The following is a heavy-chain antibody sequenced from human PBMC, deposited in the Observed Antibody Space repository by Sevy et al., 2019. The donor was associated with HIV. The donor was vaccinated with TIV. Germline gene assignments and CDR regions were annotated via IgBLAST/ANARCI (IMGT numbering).Heavy chain of an antibody. CDR2: INSDGSST. CDR1: GFTFSSYW. CDR3: AREPYGDTEIGWAFDI. D-gene: IGHD4-17*01. Sequence: GGSLRLSCAASGFTFSSYWMHWVRQAPGKGLVWVSRINSDGSSTSYADSVKGRFTIPRDNAKNTLYLQMNSLRAEDTAVYYCAREPYGDTEIGWAFDIWGQGTMVTVSS. J-gene: IGHJ3*02. V-gene: IGHV3-74*01.